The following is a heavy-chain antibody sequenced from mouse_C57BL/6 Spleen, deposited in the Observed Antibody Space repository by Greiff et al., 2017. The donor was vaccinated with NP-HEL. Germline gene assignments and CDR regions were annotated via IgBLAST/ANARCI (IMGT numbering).Heavy chain of an antibody. J-gene: IGHJ4*01. CDR2: IWSGGST. D-gene: IGHD4-1*01. CDR3: ARNTGTGGYYYAMDY. V-gene: IGHV2-2*01. Sequence: QVQLKESGPGLVQPSQSLSITCTVSGFSLTSYGVHWVRQSPGKGLEWLGVIWSGGSTDYNAAFISRLSISKDNSKSQVFFKMNSLQADDTAIYYCARNTGTGGYYYAMDYWGQGTSVTVSS. CDR1: GFSLTSYG.